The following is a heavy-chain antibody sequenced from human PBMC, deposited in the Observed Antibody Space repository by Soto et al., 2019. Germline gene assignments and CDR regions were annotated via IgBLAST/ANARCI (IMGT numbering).Heavy chain of an antibody. D-gene: IGHD3-22*01. J-gene: IGHJ3*02. CDR3: VKGVKGSTLIPYYYDSSGYYYDAFNI. Sequence: PWWSLRLSCSASVFTFSSYAMHWFRQAPGKGLEYVSVISSNGGSTYHADSVKGRFTVSRDNSKNTLYLQMSSLRAEDTAVYYCVKGVKGSTLIPYYYDSSGYYYDAFNIWGQGTKVTVSS. CDR2: ISSNGGST. CDR1: VFTFSSYA. V-gene: IGHV3-64D*06.